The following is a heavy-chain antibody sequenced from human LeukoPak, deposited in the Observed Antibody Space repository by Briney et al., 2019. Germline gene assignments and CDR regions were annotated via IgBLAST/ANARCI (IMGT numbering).Heavy chain of an antibody. Sequence: ASVMVSCKVSGYTFTAYYMHWVRQAPGQGLEWMGWINPNSGGTNYAQKFQGRVTMTRDTSISTAYMDLSRLRSDDTAVYYCAREDYSSSCPDYWGQGTLVTVSS. V-gene: IGHV1-2*02. CDR3: AREDYSSSCPDY. D-gene: IGHD6-19*01. CDR2: INPNSGGT. CDR1: GYTFTAYY. J-gene: IGHJ4*02.